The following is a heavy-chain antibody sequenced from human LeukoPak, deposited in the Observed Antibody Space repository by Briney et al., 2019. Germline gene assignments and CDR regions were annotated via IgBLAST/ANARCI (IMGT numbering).Heavy chain of an antibody. V-gene: IGHV3-21*01. CDR2: ISSSSSYI. Sequence: GGSLRPSCAASGFTFSSYSMNWVRQAPGKGLEWVSSISSSSSYIYYADSVKGRFTISRDNAKNSLYLQMNSLRAEDTAVYYCARAPGYDSSGYWLGYYYYYMDVWGKGTTVTVSS. D-gene: IGHD3-22*01. CDR3: ARAPGYDSSGYWLGYYYYYMDV. CDR1: GFTFSSYS. J-gene: IGHJ6*03.